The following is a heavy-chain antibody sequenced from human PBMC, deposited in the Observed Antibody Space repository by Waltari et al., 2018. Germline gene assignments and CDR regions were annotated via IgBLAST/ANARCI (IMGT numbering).Heavy chain of an antibody. V-gene: IGHV4-31*03. CDR3: ARDTGVGYSSSWFYFGY. J-gene: IGHJ4*02. CDR2: IYYSGRT. CDR1: GGSIRSGDYY. D-gene: IGHD6-13*01. Sequence: QVQLQESGPGLVKPSETLSLTCTVSGGSIRSGDYYWSWIRQHPGKGLEWIGYIYYSGRTHYNPALKRRTTISVDTSKNQFSLNLSSVTAADTAVYYCARDTGVGYSSSWFYFGYWGQGTLVTVSS.